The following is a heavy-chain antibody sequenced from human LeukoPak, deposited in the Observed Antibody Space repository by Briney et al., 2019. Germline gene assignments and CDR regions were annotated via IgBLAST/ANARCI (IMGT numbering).Heavy chain of an antibody. V-gene: IGHV3-23*01. CDR1: GFTFSSYA. D-gene: IGHD2-21*02. CDR2: ISGSGGST. Sequence: GGSLRLSCAASGFTFSSYAMSWVRQAPGKGLEWVSAISGSGGSTYYADSVKGRFTISRDNSKNTLYLQMNSLRAEDTAVYYCAKEDTPSPYCGGDCSLANAFDIWGQGTMVTVSS. CDR3: AKEDTPSPYCGGDCSLANAFDI. J-gene: IGHJ3*02.